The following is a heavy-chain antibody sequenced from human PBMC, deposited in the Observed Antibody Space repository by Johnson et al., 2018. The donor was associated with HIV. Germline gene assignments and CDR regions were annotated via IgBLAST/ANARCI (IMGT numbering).Heavy chain of an antibody. CDR3: AKGSLVGTNVAFDI. J-gene: IGHJ3*02. CDR2: ISWDGGST. V-gene: IGHV3-43*01. Sequence: QLVESGGVVVQPGGSLRLSCAASGFTFDDYTMHWVRQAPGKGLEWVSLISWDGGSTYYADSVKGRFTISRDNSKNSLYLQMNSRRTEDTALYYCAKGSLVGTNVAFDIWGQGTMVTVSS. CDR1: GFTFDDYT. D-gene: IGHD2-8*01.